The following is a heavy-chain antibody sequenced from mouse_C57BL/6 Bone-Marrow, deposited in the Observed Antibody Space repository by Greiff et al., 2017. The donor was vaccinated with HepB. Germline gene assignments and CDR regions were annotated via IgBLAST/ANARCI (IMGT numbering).Heavy chain of an antibody. CDR2: INPSSGYT. CDR3: ARWEDGSSYRWYFDV. CDR1: GYTFTSYW. D-gene: IGHD1-1*01. V-gene: IGHV1-7*01. Sequence: VKVVESGAELAKPGASVKLSCKASGYTFTSYWMHWVKQRPGQGLEWIGYINPSSGYTKYNQKFKDQATLTADKSSSTAYMQLSSLTYEDAAVYYCARWEDGSSYRWYFDVWGTGTTVTVCS. J-gene: IGHJ1*03.